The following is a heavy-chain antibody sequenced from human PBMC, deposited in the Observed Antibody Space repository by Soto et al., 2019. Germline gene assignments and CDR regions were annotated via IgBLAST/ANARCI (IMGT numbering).Heavy chain of an antibody. CDR3: ARDRGPSSGYYPFWFDP. V-gene: IGHV1-69*12. CDR1: GGTFSSYA. D-gene: IGHD3-22*01. CDR2: IIPIFGTA. Sequence: QVQRVQSGAEVKKPGSSVKVYCKASGGTFSSYAITWVRQAPGQGLEWMGEIIPIFGTANYPQKFQGRVTITADEPRSTAYMELSRLRSEDTAVYYCARDRGPSSGYYPFWFDPWGQGTLVTVSS. J-gene: IGHJ5*02.